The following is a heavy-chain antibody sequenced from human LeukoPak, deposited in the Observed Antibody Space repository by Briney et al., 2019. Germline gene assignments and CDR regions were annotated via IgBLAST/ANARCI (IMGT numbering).Heavy chain of an antibody. CDR3: AKDTVGSSTRGYYFDY. Sequence: GGSLRLSCAASGFTFSSYAMSWVRQAPGKGLEWVSAISGSSSSTYYADSVKGRFTISRDNSKNTLYLQMNSLRAEDTAVYYCAKDTVGSSTRGYYFDYWGQGTLVTVSS. D-gene: IGHD6-6*01. CDR1: GFTFSSYA. CDR2: ISGSSSST. V-gene: IGHV3-23*01. J-gene: IGHJ4*02.